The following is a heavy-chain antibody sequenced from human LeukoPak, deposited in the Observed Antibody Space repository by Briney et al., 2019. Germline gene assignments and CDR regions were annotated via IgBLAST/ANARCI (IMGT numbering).Heavy chain of an antibody. CDR1: GFTFSSYA. Sequence: PGGSLRLSCAASGFTFSSYAMHWVRQAPDKGLEWVAVISYDGSNKYYADSVKGRFTISRDNSKNTLYLQMNSLRAEDTAVYYCARSVYQYGSGSYLDYWGQGTLVTVSS. CDR3: ARSVYQYGSGSYLDY. CDR2: ISYDGSNK. D-gene: IGHD3-10*01. J-gene: IGHJ4*02. V-gene: IGHV3-30-3*01.